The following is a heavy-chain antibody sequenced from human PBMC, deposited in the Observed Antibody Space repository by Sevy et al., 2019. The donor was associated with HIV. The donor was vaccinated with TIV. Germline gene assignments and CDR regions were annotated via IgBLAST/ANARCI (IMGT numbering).Heavy chain of an antibody. CDR1: GFTFGDYW. J-gene: IGHJ4*02. CDR3: AIAAAGI. Sequence: GGTLRLSCAASGFTFGDYWMTWVRQAPGKGLEWVANIKQHGREKYHVDSVKGRFTISRDNSKNTLYLQMNSLRAEDTAVYYCAIAAAGIWGQGTLVTVSS. CDR2: IKQHGREK. D-gene: IGHD6-13*01. V-gene: IGHV3-7*03.